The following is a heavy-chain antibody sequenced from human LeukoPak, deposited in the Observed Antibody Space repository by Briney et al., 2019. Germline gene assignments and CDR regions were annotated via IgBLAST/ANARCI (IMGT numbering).Heavy chain of an antibody. CDR3: ARNPILLWHAFDI. CDR1: GGSISSSSYY. V-gene: IGHV4-39*07. Sequence: SETLSLTCTVSGGSISSSSYYWGWIRQPPGKGLEWVGSIYYSGSTYYNSSLKSRVTISVDTSKNQFSLKLSSVTAADTAVYYCARNPILLWHAFDIWGQGTMVTVSS. D-gene: IGHD3-10*01. J-gene: IGHJ3*02. CDR2: IYYSGST.